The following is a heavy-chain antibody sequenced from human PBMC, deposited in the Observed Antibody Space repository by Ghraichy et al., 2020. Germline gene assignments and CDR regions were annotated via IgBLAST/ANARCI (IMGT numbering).Heavy chain of an antibody. D-gene: IGHD2-8*02. CDR1: GFSFDDYA. Sequence: GGSLRLSCAASGFSFDDYAMHWVRQAPGKGLEWVSGISWKSVIMGYGASVKGRFTISRDNARNSLSLRMNSLRAEDTALYYCAKGDCTGSTCQTLDNWGQGTLVIVSS. CDR3: AKGDCTGSTCQTLDN. CDR2: ISWKSVIM. V-gene: IGHV3-9*01. J-gene: IGHJ4*02.